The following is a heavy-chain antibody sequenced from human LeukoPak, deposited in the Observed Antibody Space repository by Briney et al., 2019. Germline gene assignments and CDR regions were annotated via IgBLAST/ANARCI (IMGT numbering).Heavy chain of an antibody. D-gene: IGHD3-16*01. V-gene: IGHV3-7*01. J-gene: IGHJ4*02. CDR1: GFTFSSYW. CDR2: IKQDGSEK. CDR3: ATKRGNH. Sequence: GGSLRLSCAASGFTFSSYWMSWVRQAPGKGLEWVAKIKQDGSEKYYVDSVKGRFTISRDDAKNSLFLQMNSLRAEDTGVYYCATKRGNHWGQGTLVTVSS.